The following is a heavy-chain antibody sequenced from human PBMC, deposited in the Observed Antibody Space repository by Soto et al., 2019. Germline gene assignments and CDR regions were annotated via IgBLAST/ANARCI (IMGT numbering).Heavy chain of an antibody. J-gene: IGHJ4*02. V-gene: IGHV4-34*01. CDR2: INHSGST. Sequence: SETLSLTCAVYGGSFSGYYWSWIRQPPGKGLEWIGEINHSGSTNYNPSLKSRVTISVDTSKNQFSLKLSSVTAADTAVYYCARGSRSYSSGWYSRYFDYWGQGTLVTVSS. CDR3: ARGSRSYSSGWYSRYFDY. CDR1: GGSFSGYY. D-gene: IGHD6-19*01.